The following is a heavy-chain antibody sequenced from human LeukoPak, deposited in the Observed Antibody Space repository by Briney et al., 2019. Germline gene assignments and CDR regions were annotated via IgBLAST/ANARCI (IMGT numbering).Heavy chain of an antibody. CDR2: ISYDGSNK. CDR3: AKDWVGATTFFEDH. Sequence: PGGSLRLSCAASGFTFSSYGMHWVRQAPGKGLEWVAVISYDGSNKYYADSVKGRFTISRDNSKNTLYLQMNSLRAEDTAVYYCAKDWVGATTFFEDHWGQGTLVTVSS. V-gene: IGHV3-30*18. J-gene: IGHJ4*02. CDR1: GFTFSSYG. D-gene: IGHD1-26*01.